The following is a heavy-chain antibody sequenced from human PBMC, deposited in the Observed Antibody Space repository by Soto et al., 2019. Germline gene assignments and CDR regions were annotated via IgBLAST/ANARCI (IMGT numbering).Heavy chain of an antibody. CDR1: GGTFSSYT. Sequence: QVQLVQAGAEVKKPGSSVKVSCKASGGTFSSYTISWVRQAPGQGLEWMGRIIPILGIANYEQKLHGRVTIIADKATSRAYRELSSLRSEDTAVYYCARVGRYYSGGSCHNWFDPWGQGTLVTVSS. J-gene: IGHJ5*02. CDR2: IIPILGIA. CDR3: ARVGRYYSGGSCHNWFDP. V-gene: IGHV1-69*02. D-gene: IGHD2-15*01.